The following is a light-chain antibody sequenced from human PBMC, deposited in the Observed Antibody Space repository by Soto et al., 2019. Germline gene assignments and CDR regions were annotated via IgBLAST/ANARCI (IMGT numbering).Light chain of an antibody. CDR1: QSPVYSDGNTY. J-gene: IGKJ2*01. CDR2: QVS. CDR3: VQSTHWPYT. Sequence: DVVMTQSPLSLPVTLGQPASISCRSSQSPVYSDGNTYLNWFQQRPGQSPMRLIYQVSNRDSGVRDRFSGSGAGTDFTLKISTVEAEDVGGYYCVQSTHWPYTFGQGTKLEIK. V-gene: IGKV2-30*01.